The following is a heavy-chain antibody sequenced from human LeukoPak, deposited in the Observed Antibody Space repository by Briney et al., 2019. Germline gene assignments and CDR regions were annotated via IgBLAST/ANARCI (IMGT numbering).Heavy chain of an antibody. CDR2: IIPILGIA. D-gene: IGHD6-19*01. CDR1: GGTFSSYA. Sequence: SVKVSCKASGGTFSSYAISWVRQAPGQGLEWMGRIIPILGIANYAQKFQGRVTITADKSTSTAYMELSSLRSEDTAVYYCARGGGIGIAVAESENFDYWGQGTLVTVSS. J-gene: IGHJ4*02. CDR3: ARGGGIGIAVAESENFDY. V-gene: IGHV1-69*04.